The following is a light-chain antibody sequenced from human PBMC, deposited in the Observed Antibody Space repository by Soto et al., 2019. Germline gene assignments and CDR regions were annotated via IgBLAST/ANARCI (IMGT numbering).Light chain of an antibody. CDR2: ASS. J-gene: IGKJ4*01. CDR3: QQANTFPLT. CDR1: QTVNNW. Sequence: DIQMTQSPSSVSASEGDRVTITCRASQTVNNWLAWYQQRPGKAPKLLIYASSTLQGGVPSRFSGSGSGTDFTLTISSLQREDFATYYCQQANTFPLTFGGGTKVDIK. V-gene: IGKV1-12*01.